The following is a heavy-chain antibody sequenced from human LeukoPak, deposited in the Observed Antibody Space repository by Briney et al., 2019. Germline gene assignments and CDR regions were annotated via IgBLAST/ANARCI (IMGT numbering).Heavy chain of an antibody. CDR3: AKDEGNGYNLFFDY. D-gene: IGHD5-24*01. CDR1: GFAFDNYG. J-gene: IGHJ4*02. V-gene: IGHV3-9*01. Sequence: PGGSLRLSCAASGFAFDNYGMYWVRQAPGKGLERVSGISWNSGTIDYADSVRGRFTVSRDNSKNTLYLQMNSLRAEDTAVYYCAKDEGNGYNLFFDYWGQGTLVTVSS. CDR2: ISWNSGTI.